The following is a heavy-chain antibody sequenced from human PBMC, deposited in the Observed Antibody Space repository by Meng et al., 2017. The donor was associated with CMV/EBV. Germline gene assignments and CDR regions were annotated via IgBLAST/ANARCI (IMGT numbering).Heavy chain of an antibody. CDR3: ARVAYSGSWYHAFDY. D-gene: IGHD6-13*01. CDR1: CYPFSSSG. CDR2: ISAYNGNT. V-gene: IGHV1-18*01. J-gene: IGHJ4*02. Sequence: SCYPFSSSGISWVRPAPGQGLEWMGWISAYNGNTNYAQKLQGRVTMTTDTATSTAYMELRSLRSDDTAVYYCARVAYSGSWYHAFDYWGQGTLVTVSS.